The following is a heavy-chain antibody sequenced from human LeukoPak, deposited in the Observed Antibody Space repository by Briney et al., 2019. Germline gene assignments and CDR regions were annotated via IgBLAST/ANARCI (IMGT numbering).Heavy chain of an antibody. CDR3: ATRAPHSSSWYYFDY. CDR2: IYPGDSDT. CDR1: GYSFTSYW. J-gene: IGHJ4*02. V-gene: IGHV5-51*01. Sequence: GESLKISCKGSGYSFTSYWIGWVRQMPGKGLEWMGIIYPGDSDTRYSPSFQGQVTISADKSISTAYLQWSSLKASDTAMYYCATRAPHSSSWYYFDYWGQGTLVTVSS. D-gene: IGHD6-13*01.